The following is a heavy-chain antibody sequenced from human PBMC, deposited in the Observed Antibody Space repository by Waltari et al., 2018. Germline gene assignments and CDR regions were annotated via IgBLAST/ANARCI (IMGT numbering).Heavy chain of an antibody. V-gene: IGHV1-18*04. CDR3: ARVVSSNSPSFYYYGLDV. CDR1: GYTFTNYH. J-gene: IGHJ6*02. Sequence: QVQLVQSGTEVKSPGAAVKVSCKASGYTFTNYHVGWVRQAPGQGLEWMGWISTYNGNTRYAQKFQGRVTMTTDTSTSTAYMQLRSLRSDDTAVFYCARVVSSNSPSFYYYGLDVWGQGTTVTVSS. CDR2: ISTYNGNT. D-gene: IGHD4-4*01.